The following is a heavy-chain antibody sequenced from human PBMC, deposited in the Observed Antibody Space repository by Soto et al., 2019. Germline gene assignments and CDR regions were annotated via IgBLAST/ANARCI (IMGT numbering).Heavy chain of an antibody. CDR1: GGSFSGYY. Sequence: PSETLSLTCAVYGGSFSGYYWSWIRQPPGKGLEWIGEINHSGSTNYNPSLKSRVTISVDTSKNQFSLKLSSVTAADTAVYYCAREGGATPETSSSWRKSFDIWGQGTTVTVSS. V-gene: IGHV4-34*01. CDR2: INHSGST. CDR3: AREGGATPETSSSWRKSFDI. D-gene: IGHD1-26*01. J-gene: IGHJ3*02.